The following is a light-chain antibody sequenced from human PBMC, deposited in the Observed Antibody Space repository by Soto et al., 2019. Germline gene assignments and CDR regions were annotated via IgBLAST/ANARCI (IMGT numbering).Light chain of an antibody. CDR3: QQSYGTPNT. J-gene: IGKJ2*01. CDR1: QSISSY. V-gene: IGKV1-39*01. CDR2: AAS. Sequence: DIQMTQSPSSLSASVGDRVTISCRASQSISSYLNWFQQKPGKAPKLLIYAASSLHGGVPSRFSGSRSGTDFTRTISSLQPEDFATYYCQQSYGTPNTFRQGTKLEI.